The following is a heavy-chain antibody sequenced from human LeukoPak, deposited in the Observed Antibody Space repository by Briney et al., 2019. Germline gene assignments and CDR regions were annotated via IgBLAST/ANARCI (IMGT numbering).Heavy chain of an antibody. CDR1: GYTFTGYY. D-gene: IGHD3-9*01. V-gene: IGHV1-2*02. Sequence: ASVKVSCKASGYTFTGYYMHWVRQAPGQGLELMGWINPNSGGTNYAQKFQGRVTMTSDTSISTAYMELRRLRSDDTAVYYRARDPESYYDILTGYYNLGNYWGQGTLVTVSS. J-gene: IGHJ4*02. CDR3: ARDPESYYDILTGYYNLGNY. CDR2: INPNSGGT.